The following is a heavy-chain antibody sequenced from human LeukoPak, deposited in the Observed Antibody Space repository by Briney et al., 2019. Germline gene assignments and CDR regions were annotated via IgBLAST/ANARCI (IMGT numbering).Heavy chain of an antibody. D-gene: IGHD5-24*01. CDR2: IIPILGIA. J-gene: IGHJ3*02. CDR3: ARSEVDGSDAFDI. CDR1: GGTFSSYA. V-gene: IGHV1-69*04. Sequence: SVKVSCKASGGTFSSYAISWVRQAPGQGLEWMGRIIPILGIANYAQKFQGRVTITADKSTSTAYMELSSLRSEDTAVYYCARSEVDGSDAFDIWGQGTMVTVSS.